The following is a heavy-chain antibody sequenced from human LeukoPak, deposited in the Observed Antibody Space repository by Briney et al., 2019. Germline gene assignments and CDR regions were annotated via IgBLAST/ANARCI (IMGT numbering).Heavy chain of an antibody. J-gene: IGHJ5*02. Sequence: SETLSLTCTASGGSISSYYWSWIRQPPGKGLEWIGYIYYSGSTNYNPSLKSRVTISVDTSKNQFSLKLSSVTDADTAVYYCAREVTTNAWFDPWGQGTLVSVSS. CDR1: GGSISSYY. CDR3: AREVTTNAWFDP. CDR2: IYYSGST. V-gene: IGHV4-59*01. D-gene: IGHD1-1*01.